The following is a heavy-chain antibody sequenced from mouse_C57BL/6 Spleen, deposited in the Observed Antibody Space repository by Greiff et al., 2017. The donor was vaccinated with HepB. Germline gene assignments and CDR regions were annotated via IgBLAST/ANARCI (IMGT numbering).Heavy chain of an antibody. J-gene: IGHJ4*01. CDR1: GYTFTSYW. CDR3: ARRTVTNYAMDY. D-gene: IGHD2-3*01. CDR2: IDPSDSYT. V-gene: IGHV1-59*01. Sequence: VQLQQPGAELVRPGTSVKLSCKASGYTFTSYWMHWVKQRPGQGLEWIGVIDPSDSYTNYNQKFKGKATLTVDTSSSTAYMQLSSLTSEDSAVYYCARRTVTNYAMDYWGQGTSVTVSS.